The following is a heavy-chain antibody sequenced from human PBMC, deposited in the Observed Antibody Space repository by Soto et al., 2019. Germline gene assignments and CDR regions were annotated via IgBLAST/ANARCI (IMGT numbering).Heavy chain of an antibody. D-gene: IGHD2-15*01. J-gene: IGHJ4*02. CDR3: ARGQVVAAQH. V-gene: IGHV4-30-2*01. CDR2: IYHSGST. Sequence: QLQLQESGSGLVKPSQTLSLTCAVSGGSISSGGYSWSWIRQPPGKGLEWIGYIYHSGSTYYNPSPXSXAXIXXDRSKNQFSLKLSSVTAADTAVYYCARGQVVAAQHWGQGTLVTVSS. CDR1: GGSISSGGYS.